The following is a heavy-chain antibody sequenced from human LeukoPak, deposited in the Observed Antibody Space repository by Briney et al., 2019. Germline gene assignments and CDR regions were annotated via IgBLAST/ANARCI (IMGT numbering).Heavy chain of an antibody. CDR1: GDSISGYY. D-gene: IGHD4-23*01. J-gene: IGHJ3*02. V-gene: IGHV4-59*08. CDR2: IYYSGST. Sequence: SETLSLTCTVSGDSISGYYWSWIRQPPGKGLEWIGYIYYSGSTTYNPSLKSRVTISRDTSKNQVSLSLRSVTAADTAAYYCARHETTVAIPVGAFDIWGQGTMVTVSS. CDR3: ARHETTVAIPVGAFDI.